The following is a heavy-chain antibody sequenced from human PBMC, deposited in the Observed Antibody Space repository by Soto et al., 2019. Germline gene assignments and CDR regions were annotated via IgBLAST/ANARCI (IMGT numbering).Heavy chain of an antibody. CDR2: IYYSGST. CDR1: GGSISSYY. D-gene: IGHD3-22*01. Sequence: SETLSLTCTVSGGSISSYYWSWIRQPPGKGLEWIGYIYYSGSTNYNPSLKSRVTISVDTSKNQFSLKLSSVTAADTAVYYCAREYDSSGYYQGYFDYWGQGTLVTVSS. CDR3: AREYDSSGYYQGYFDY. J-gene: IGHJ4*02. V-gene: IGHV4-59*12.